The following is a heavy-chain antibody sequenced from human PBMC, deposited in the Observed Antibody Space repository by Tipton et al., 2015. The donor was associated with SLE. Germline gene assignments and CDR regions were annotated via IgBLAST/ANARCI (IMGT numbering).Heavy chain of an antibody. CDR3: ARGGYSYGFDDAFDI. CDR2: IYYGGST. J-gene: IGHJ3*02. Sequence: TLSLTCTVSGGSISSSSYYWGWIRQPPGKGLEWIGSIYYGGSTYYNPSLKSRVTISVDTSKNQFSLKLSSVTAADTAVYYCARGGYSYGFDDAFDIWGQGTMVTVSS. D-gene: IGHD5-18*01. V-gene: IGHV4-39*01. CDR1: GGSISSSSYY.